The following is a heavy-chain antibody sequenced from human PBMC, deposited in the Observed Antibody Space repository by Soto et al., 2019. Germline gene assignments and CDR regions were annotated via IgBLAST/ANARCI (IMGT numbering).Heavy chain of an antibody. CDR3: AGGLGDFWSGYVWSFDY. Sequence: SETLSLTCTVSGGSISSYYWSWIRQPPGKGLEWIGYIYYSGSTNYNPSLKSRVTISVDTSKNQFSLKLSSVTAADTAVYYCAGGLGDFWSGYVWSFDYWGQGTLVTVSS. D-gene: IGHD3-3*01. J-gene: IGHJ4*02. CDR2: IYYSGST. CDR1: GGSISSYY. V-gene: IGHV4-59*01.